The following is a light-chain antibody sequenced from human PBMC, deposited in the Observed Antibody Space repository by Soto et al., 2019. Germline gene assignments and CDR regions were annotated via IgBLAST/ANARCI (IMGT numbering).Light chain of an antibody. Sequence: QSVLTQPGAAYGSNGQSSTISCTGTSSDVGYYNLVSWYQQHPGKAPKLIIYEVNKRPSGFSNRFSGSKSGNTASLTISGLQAEDEADYYCCSYAGSTTHYVFGTGTKVTVL. CDR1: SSDVGYYNL. V-gene: IGLV2-23*02. J-gene: IGLJ1*01. CDR3: CSYAGSTTHYV. CDR2: EVN.